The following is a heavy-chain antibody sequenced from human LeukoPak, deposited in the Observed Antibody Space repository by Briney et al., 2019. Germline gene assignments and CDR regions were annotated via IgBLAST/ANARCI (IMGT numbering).Heavy chain of an antibody. D-gene: IGHD6-13*01. V-gene: IGHV3-30*04. Sequence: GGSLRLSCAASGFTFSSYAMHWVRQAPGKGLEWVAVISYDGSNKYYADSVKGRFTISRDNSKNTLYLQMNSLRTEDTAVYYCARSGYSSSWSSVGAFDMWGQGTMLTVSS. CDR3: ARSGYSSSWSSVGAFDM. J-gene: IGHJ3*02. CDR2: ISYDGSNK. CDR1: GFTFSSYA.